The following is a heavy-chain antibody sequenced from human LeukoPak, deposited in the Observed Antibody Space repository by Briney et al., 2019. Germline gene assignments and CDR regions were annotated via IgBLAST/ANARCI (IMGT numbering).Heavy chain of an antibody. J-gene: IGHJ4*02. CDR2: IWFDGSNK. D-gene: IGHD3-22*01. CDR1: GFTFSSYG. CDR3: ARPVYDSSGYADY. V-gene: IGHV3-33*01. Sequence: GRSLRLTCAASGFTFSSYGMHWVRHAPGKGLEWVAVIWFDGSNKYYADSVKGRFTISRDNSKNTLYLQMNSLRAEDTAVYYCARPVYDSSGYADYWGQGTLATVSS.